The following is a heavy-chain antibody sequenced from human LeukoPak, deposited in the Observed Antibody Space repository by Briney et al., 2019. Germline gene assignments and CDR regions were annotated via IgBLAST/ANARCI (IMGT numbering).Heavy chain of an antibody. CDR3: ASSEQLGTYNFFDP. Sequence: ASVKVSCKASGYTFTSYGISWARQAPGQGLEWMGWMNPNSGNTGYAQNFQGRVTMTRNTSISTAYMELSSLRSEDTAVYYCASSEQLGTYNFFDPWGQGTLVTVSS. CDR1: GYTFTSYG. D-gene: IGHD6-13*01. J-gene: IGHJ5*02. CDR2: MNPNSGNT. V-gene: IGHV1-8*02.